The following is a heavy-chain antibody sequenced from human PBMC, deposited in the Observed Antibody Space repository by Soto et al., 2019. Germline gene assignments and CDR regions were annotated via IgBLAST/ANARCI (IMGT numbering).Heavy chain of an antibody. D-gene: IGHD1-1*01. CDR1: GGSVSSGSYY. V-gene: IGHV4-61*01. Sequence: SETLSLTCTVPGGSVSSGSYYWSWILHPPGKGLEWIGLIYYSGNTNYNPSLKSRVTISVDTSKNQLSLRLSSVTAADTAVYYCARGNYRTAYLFDYWGQRTLGTGSS. CDR3: ARGNYRTAYLFDY. J-gene: IGHJ4*02. CDR2: IYYSGNT.